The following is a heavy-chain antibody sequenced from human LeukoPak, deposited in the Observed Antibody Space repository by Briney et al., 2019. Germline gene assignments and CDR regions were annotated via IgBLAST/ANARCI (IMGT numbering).Heavy chain of an antibody. D-gene: IGHD6-19*01. V-gene: IGHV3-23*01. CDR1: GFTFSSYA. CDR2: VSADGATT. J-gene: IGHJ4*02. CDR3: IMYTSGWD. Sequence: GGSLRLSCAASGFTFSSYAMSWVRQAPGKGPVWVSRVSADGATTVYADSVKGRFTVSRDNAKNTMSLQMTSLRAEDTAVYFCIMYTSGWDWGQGTLVTVSS.